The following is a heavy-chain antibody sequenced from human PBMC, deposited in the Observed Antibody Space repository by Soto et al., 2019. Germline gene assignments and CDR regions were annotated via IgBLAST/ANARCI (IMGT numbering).Heavy chain of an antibody. CDR3: AREYTAWPLAYGLDG. V-gene: IGHV3-21*01. CDR1: GLTLSTYS. J-gene: IGHJ6*02. D-gene: IGHD2-2*02. Sequence: GSLRLSCVDSGLTLSTYSIKWVRQAPGKGLEWVSSISSRSDIYYADSVKGRFTISRDNAKNSVSLQMNSLRAEDTAVYYCAREYTAWPLAYGLDGWGQGTTVTVSS. CDR2: ISSRSDI.